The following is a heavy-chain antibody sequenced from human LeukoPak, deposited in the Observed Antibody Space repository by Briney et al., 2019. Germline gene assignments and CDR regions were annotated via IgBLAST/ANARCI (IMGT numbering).Heavy chain of an antibody. CDR3: TTDITRTCH. D-gene: IGHD1-14*01. CDR1: GFTFSSYA. CDR2: ISGSGGST. V-gene: IGHV3-23*01. Sequence: GGSLRLSCAASGFTFSSYAMSWVRQAPGKGLEWVSAISGSGGSTDYAAPVKGRFTISRDDSKNTLYLQMNSLKTEDTAVYYCTTDITRTCHWGQGTLVTVSS. J-gene: IGHJ4*02.